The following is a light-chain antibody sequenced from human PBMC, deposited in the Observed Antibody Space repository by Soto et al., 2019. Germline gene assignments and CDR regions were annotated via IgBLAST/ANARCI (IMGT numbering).Light chain of an antibody. CDR1: NIGNEN. CDR2: YDS. Sequence: SYELTQAPSVSVAPGKTARIVCGGNNIGNENVHWYQQRPGQAPVLVISYDSDRPSGIPERFSGSNSGNTATLTISRVEAGDEADYFCQVWDGNDDHPGAVFGGGTKLTVL. CDR3: QVWDGNDDHPGAV. J-gene: IGLJ2*01. V-gene: IGLV3-21*04.